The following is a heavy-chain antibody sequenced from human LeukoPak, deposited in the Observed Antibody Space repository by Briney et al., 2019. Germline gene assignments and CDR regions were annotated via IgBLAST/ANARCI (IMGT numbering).Heavy chain of an antibody. CDR2: TYYSSKWYN. CDR3: ARGTYYYDSSGYYFDY. V-gene: IGHV6-1*01. CDR1: GDSVSSNNDA. D-gene: IGHD3-22*01. J-gene: IGHJ4*02. Sequence: SQTLSLTCAISGDSVSSNNDAWNWIRQSPSRGLEWLGRTYYSSKWYNDYAVSMTSRITINPDTSKNQFSLKLSSVTAADTAVYYCARGTYYYDSSGYYFDYWGQGTLVTVSS.